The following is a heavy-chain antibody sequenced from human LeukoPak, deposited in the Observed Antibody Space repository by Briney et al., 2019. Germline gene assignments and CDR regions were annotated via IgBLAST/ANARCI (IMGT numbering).Heavy chain of an antibody. J-gene: IGHJ5*02. V-gene: IGHV3-74*01. Sequence: GGSLRLSCAVSGFTFSDSWMHWVRHTPGKGLVWVSRMYGDMSDISYADSVKGRFTISRDNAKNTVYLQMNSLRGEDTAVYYCARDLGLRGSTWGRGTLVTVSS. D-gene: IGHD4-23*01. CDR3: ARDLGLRGST. CDR1: GFTFSDSW. CDR2: MYGDMSDI.